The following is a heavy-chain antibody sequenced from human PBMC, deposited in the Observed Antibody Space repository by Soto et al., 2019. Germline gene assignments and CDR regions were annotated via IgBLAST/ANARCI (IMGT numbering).Heavy chain of an antibody. V-gene: IGHV3-23*01. Sequence: GGSLRLSCTASGFTFSSYAMNWVRQAPGKGLEWVSVISGSGGSTYFADSVKGRFTISRDNSKNTLYLQMNSLRAEDTAVYYCASRTSGWYFDYWGQGTLVTVSS. CDR1: GFTFSSYA. J-gene: IGHJ4*02. D-gene: IGHD6-19*01. CDR3: ASRTSGWYFDY. CDR2: ISGSGGST.